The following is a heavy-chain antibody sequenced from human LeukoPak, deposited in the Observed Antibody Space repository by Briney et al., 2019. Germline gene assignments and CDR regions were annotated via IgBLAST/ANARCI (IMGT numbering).Heavy chain of an antibody. CDR2: IYYSWST. V-gene: IGHV4-59*01. CDR3: ARERYYYYLEV. J-gene: IGHJ6*03. CDR1: GGSISSYY. Sequence: SETLSLTCAVSGGSISSYYWSWIRQPPGKGLECIGYIYYSWSTNENPALKSRVTISVDTSKNQFSLKLGSVTAADTAVYYCARERYYYYLEVWGKGTTVTISS.